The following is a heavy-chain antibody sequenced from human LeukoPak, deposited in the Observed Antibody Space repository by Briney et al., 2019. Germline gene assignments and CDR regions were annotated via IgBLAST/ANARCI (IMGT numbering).Heavy chain of an antibody. CDR1: GFTFSSYA. V-gene: IGHV3-23*01. J-gene: IGHJ6*02. CDR2: ISGSGGST. D-gene: IGHD2-2*01. Sequence: PGGSLRLSCAASGFTFSSYAMSWVRQAPGKGLEWVSAISGSGGSTYYADSVKGRFTISRDNSKNTLYLQMNSLRAEDTAVYYCAKSIVVAMGYYYGMDVWGQGTTVTVSS. CDR3: AKSIVVAMGYYYGMDV.